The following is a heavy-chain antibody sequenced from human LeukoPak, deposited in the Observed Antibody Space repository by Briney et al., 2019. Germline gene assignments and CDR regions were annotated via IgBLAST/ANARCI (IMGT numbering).Heavy chain of an antibody. CDR3: ARANLPGANPLLHWFDP. D-gene: IGHD1-1*01. Sequence: ASVTVSCKASVYTFTSYGISWVRQAPAQGLEGMGWISAYNGNTNYAQKLQGRVTMTTDTSTSTAYMELRSLRSDDTAVYYCARANLPGANPLLHWFDPWGQGTLVTVSS. CDR2: ISAYNGNT. CDR1: VYTFTSYG. V-gene: IGHV1-18*01. J-gene: IGHJ5*02.